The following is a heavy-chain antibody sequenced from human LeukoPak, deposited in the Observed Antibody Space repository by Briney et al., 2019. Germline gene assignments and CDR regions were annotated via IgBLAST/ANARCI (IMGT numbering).Heavy chain of an antibody. V-gene: IGHV3-11*03. D-gene: IGHD2-8*01. CDR3: ARRVNTWFDP. J-gene: IGHJ5*02. CDR1: AFTFSDYY. CDR2: ISSSSGYT. Sequence: GGSLRLSCGGSAFTFSDYYMSWIRQAPGKGLEWLSYISSSSGYTNYADSVKGRSTISRDNAKNSLYLQMNSLRADDTAVYYCARRVNTWFDPWGQGTLVTVSS.